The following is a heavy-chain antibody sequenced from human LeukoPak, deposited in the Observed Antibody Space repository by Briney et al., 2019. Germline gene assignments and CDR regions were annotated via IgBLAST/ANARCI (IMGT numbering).Heavy chain of an antibody. CDR2: INPSGGSA. J-gene: IGHJ4*02. Sequence: GASVNVSCKASGYTFTSYYMHWVRQAPGQGLEWMGIINPSGGSASYAQKFQGRVTMTRDTSTSTVYMELSSLRSEDTAVYYCARGPPNWGFDFWGQGALVTVSS. V-gene: IGHV1-46*01. D-gene: IGHD7-27*01. CDR3: ARGPPNWGFDF. CDR1: GYTFTSYY.